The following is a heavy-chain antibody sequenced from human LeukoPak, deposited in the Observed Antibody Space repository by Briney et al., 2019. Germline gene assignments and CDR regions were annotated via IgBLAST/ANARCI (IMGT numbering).Heavy chain of an antibody. CDR1: GGSFSSGLYY. CDR3: ARDSRRDGYNLDY. D-gene: IGHD5-24*01. Sequence: PSETLSLTCTVSGGSFSSGLYYWTWIPPPAGKGLEWIGRIYISGSTNDNPSLKSRGTIARDTSKNEFSLKLSSVTAADTAVYYCARDSRRDGYNLDYWGRGTLVTVSS. V-gene: IGHV4-61*02. J-gene: IGHJ4*02. CDR2: IYISGST.